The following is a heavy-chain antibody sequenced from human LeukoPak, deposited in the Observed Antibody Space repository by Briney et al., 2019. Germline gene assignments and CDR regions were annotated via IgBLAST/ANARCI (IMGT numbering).Heavy chain of an antibody. CDR3: ARDPLGYSYGADY. D-gene: IGHD5-18*01. CDR1: GGTFSSYA. CDR2: IIPIFGTA. Sequence: GASVKVSCKASGGTFSSYAISWVRQAPGQGLEWMGGIIPIFGTANYAQKFQGRVTITADESTSTAYMELRSLRSDDTAVYYCARDPLGYSYGADYWGQGTLVTVSS. V-gene: IGHV1-69*13. J-gene: IGHJ4*02.